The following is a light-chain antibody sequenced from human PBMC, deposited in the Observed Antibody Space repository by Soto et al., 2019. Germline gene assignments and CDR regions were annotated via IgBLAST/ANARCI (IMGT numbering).Light chain of an antibody. CDR3: SSYTSSSTYVV. J-gene: IGLJ2*01. CDR2: DVI. CDR1: SSDVGGYNY. V-gene: IGLV2-14*03. Sequence: QSALTQPASVSGSPGQSITISCTGTSSDVGGYNYVSWYQQHPGKAPKLMIYDVINRPSGVSNRFSGSKSGNSASLTISGLQAKDEADYYCSSYTSSSTYVVFGGGTKVTVL.